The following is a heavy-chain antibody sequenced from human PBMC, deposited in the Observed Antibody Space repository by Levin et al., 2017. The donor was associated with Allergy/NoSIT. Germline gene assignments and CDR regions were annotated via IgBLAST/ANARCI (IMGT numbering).Heavy chain of an antibody. CDR3: ATNTSSGGWFDP. V-gene: IGHV1-69*06. J-gene: IGHJ5*02. CDR1: GVTYSPYT. D-gene: IGHD2-15*01. CDR2: IIPIFGAA. Sequence: KAGESLKISCKASGVTYSPYTINWVRQAPGRGLEWMGGIIPIFGAAHNTQRFKGRVTLTADKSTHTAYMELSGLRSEDTAVYYCATNTSSGGWFDPWGQGTLVTVSS.